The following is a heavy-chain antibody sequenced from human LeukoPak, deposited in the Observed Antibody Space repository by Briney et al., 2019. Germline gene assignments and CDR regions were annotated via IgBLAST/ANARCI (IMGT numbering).Heavy chain of an antibody. CDR3: ASFYQTYYFDY. D-gene: IGHD3-16*02. CDR2: IYYSGST. Sequence: SWIRQPPGKGLEWIGYIYYSGSTYYNPSLKSRVAISVDTSKNQFSLKLSSVTAADTAVYYCASFYQTYYFDYWGQGTLVTVSS. V-gene: IGHV4-30-4*01. J-gene: IGHJ4*02.